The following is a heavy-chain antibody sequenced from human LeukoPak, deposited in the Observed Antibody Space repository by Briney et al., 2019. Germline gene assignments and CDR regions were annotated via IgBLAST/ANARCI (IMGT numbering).Heavy chain of an antibody. Sequence: TGGSLRLSCAASGFTFSSYGIHWVRQAPGKGLEWVAVIWHDGRNKYYADSVKGRFTISRDNSKNTVLLQMNSLRAGDTAIYYCARDWGSDEAIDYWGQGTLVTVSS. J-gene: IGHJ4*02. V-gene: IGHV3-33*01. CDR1: GFTFSSYG. CDR2: IWHDGRNK. CDR3: ARDWGSDEAIDY. D-gene: IGHD2-21*02.